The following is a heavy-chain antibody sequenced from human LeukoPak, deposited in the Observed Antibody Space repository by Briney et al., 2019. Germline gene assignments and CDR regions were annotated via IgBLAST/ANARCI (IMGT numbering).Heavy chain of an antibody. V-gene: IGHV4-59*12. CDR2: IYYSGST. Sequence: SETLSLTCTVSGGSISSYYWSWIRQPPGKGLEWIGYIYYSGSTNYNPSLRSRVTMSVDTSKNQFSLKLSSVTAADTAVYYCARGTASSSWIDYWGQGTLVTVSS. D-gene: IGHD6-13*01. J-gene: IGHJ4*02. CDR3: ARGTASSSWIDY. CDR1: GGSISSYY.